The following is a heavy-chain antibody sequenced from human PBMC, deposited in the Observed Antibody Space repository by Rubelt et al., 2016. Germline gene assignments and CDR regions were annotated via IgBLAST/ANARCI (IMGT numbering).Heavy chain of an antibody. Sequence: QVQLVESGGGVVQPGRPLRLSCAASGFTFSSYGMHWVRQAPGKGLEWVAVIWYDGSNKYYADSVEGRFTISRDNSKNTLYLQMNSLRAEDTAVYYCARDRATTNYEYYYYMDVWGKGTTVTVSS. J-gene: IGHJ6*03. CDR3: ARDRATTNYEYYYYMDV. CDR1: GFTFSSYG. CDR2: IWYDGSNK. D-gene: IGHD4/OR15-4a*01. V-gene: IGHV3-33*01.